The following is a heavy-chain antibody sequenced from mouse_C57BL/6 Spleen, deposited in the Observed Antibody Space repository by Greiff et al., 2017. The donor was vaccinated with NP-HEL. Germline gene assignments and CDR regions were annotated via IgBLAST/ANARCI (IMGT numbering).Heavy chain of an antibody. Sequence: QVQLQQPGAELVRPGSSVKLSCKASGYTFTSYWMHWVQQRPIQGLEWIGNIDPSDSETHSNQKFKDKATLTVDKSSCTAYMQLSSLTSEDSAVYYCSSYGSSYDAMYYWGQGTSVTVSS. CDR3: SSYGSSYDAMYY. CDR2: IDPSDSET. D-gene: IGHD1-1*01. CDR1: GYTFTSYW. V-gene: IGHV1-52*01. J-gene: IGHJ4*01.